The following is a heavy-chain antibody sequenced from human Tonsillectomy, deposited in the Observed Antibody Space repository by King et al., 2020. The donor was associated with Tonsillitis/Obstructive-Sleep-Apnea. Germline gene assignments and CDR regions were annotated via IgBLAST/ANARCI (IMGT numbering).Heavy chain of an antibody. CDR2: ISSSRSYT. CDR3: GRGNYGDWLDC. V-gene: IGHV3-11*05. Sequence: VQLVESGGGLVKPGGSLRLSCAASGFTFTDFYMSWIRQAPGKGLEWVSWISSSRSYTNYAGSVKGRFTISRDNAKNSLYLQMNSLRAEDTAVYYCGRGNYGDWLDCWGQGTLVTVSS. D-gene: IGHD4-17*01. CDR1: GFTFTDFY. J-gene: IGHJ4*02.